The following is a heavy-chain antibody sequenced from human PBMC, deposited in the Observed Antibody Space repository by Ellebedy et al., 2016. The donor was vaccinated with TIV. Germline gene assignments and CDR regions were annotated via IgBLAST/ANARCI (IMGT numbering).Heavy chain of an antibody. D-gene: IGHD2-21*02. Sequence: GESLKISXAASGFTVSSSYMGWVRQAPGKGLEWVSVIYSGGSTYYADSVKGRFTISRHNSKNTLYLQMNSLRAEDTAVYYCASGYCGGDCYSSGAFDIWGLGTMVTVSS. J-gene: IGHJ3*02. CDR1: GFTVSSSY. CDR2: IYSGGST. V-gene: IGHV3-53*04. CDR3: ASGYCGGDCYSSGAFDI.